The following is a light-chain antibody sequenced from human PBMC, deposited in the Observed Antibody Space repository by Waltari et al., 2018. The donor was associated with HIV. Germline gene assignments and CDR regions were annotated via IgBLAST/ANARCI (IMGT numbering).Light chain of an antibody. Sequence: QSALTQPPSASGSPGQSVNMSCPGATSDIHDYNFISWYQQYSGKAPKLKIFEVTKRPSGVPDRFSGSRSGNTASLIVSGLQAEDEAVYFCSSFAGSNKLFGGGTKLTVL. CDR1: TSDIHDYNF. V-gene: IGLV2-8*01. J-gene: IGLJ2*01. CDR2: EVT. CDR3: SSFAGSNKL.